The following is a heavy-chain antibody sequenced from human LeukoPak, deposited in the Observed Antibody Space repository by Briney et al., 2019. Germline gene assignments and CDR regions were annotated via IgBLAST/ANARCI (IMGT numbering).Heavy chain of an antibody. CDR1: GFTFSSYS. V-gene: IGHV3-48*04. J-gene: IGHJ4*02. CDR3: ARDRPESGYDNDY. CDR2: ITSSSSSI. D-gene: IGHD5-12*01. Sequence: PGGSLRLSCAASGFTFSSYSMNRVRQAPGKGLEWLSYITSSSSSIFYADSVKGRFTISRDNAKNSLYLQMNSLRVEDTAVYYCARDRPESGYDNDYWGQGTLVTVSS.